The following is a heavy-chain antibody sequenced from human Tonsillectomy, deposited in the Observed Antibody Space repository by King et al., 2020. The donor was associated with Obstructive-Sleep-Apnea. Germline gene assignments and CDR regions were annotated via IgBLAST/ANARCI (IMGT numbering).Heavy chain of an antibody. CDR2: IYYSGST. CDR3: AVYGSGSYPYYYYGMDV. V-gene: IGHV4-30-4*01. J-gene: IGHJ6*02. D-gene: IGHD3-10*01. CDR1: GGSISSGDYY. Sequence: QLQESGPGLVKPSQTLSLTCTVSGGSISSGDYYWSWIRQPPGKGLEWIGYIYYSGSTYYHPSLKSRVTISVDTSKNQFSLKLSSVTAADTAVYYCAVYGSGSYPYYYYGMDVWGQGTTVTVSS.